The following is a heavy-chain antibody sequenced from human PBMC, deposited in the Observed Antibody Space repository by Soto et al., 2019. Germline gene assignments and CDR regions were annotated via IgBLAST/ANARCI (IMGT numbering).Heavy chain of an antibody. D-gene: IGHD5-18*01. CDR2: IYYSGST. Sequence: QVQLQESCPGLVKPSQTLSLTCTVSGGSISSVDYYWSWIRQPPGKGLEWIGYIYYSGSTYYNPSLKSRVTISVDTSKNQFSLKLSSVTASDTAVYYCARVDPPWIQRWVWGQGTLVTGSS. V-gene: IGHV4-30-4*01. J-gene: IGHJ4*02. CDR1: GGSISSVDYY. CDR3: ARVDPPWIQRWV.